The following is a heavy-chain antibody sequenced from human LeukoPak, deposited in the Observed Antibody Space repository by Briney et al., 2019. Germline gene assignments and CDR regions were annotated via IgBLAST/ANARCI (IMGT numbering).Heavy chain of an antibody. CDR3: AKGPLPDDTGSYLDH. CDR2: IRYDGSQK. D-gene: IGHD1-26*01. J-gene: IGHJ4*02. CDR1: RFTFSNYV. V-gene: IGHV3-30*02. Sequence: GGSLRLSCAASRFTFSNYVMHCVRHAPGKGLEWGAFIRYDGSQKFYAAPVKGRFTSSRDNSKNMLYLQMNSLRTEDTAVYYCAKGPLPDDTGSYLDHWGQGTLVTVSS.